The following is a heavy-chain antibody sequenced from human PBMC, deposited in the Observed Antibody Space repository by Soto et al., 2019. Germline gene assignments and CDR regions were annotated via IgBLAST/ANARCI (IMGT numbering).Heavy chain of an antibody. CDR2: ISHDGNSH. J-gene: IGHJ3*01. V-gene: IGHV3-30*18. D-gene: IGHD3-22*01. CDR1: GFSFSNYG. CDR3: VKAQERSAQYFAVVITAFAF. Sequence: HPGGSLRLSCEGSGFSFSNYGIHWVRQAPGKRLEWVAVISHDGNSHHLADSVRGRFTISRDNSKNTVFLHMTSLRREDSAVYHCVKAQERSAQYFAVVITAFAFWRQGTMVTVSS.